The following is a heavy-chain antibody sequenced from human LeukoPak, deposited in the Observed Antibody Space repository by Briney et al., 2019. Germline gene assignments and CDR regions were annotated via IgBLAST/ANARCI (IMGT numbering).Heavy chain of an antibody. D-gene: IGHD3-3*01. V-gene: IGHV4-38-2*01. Sequence: SETLSLTCAVSGYSISSGYYWGWIRQPPGKGLEWIGSTYHSGSTYYNPSLKSRVTISVDTSKNQFSLKLSSVTAADTAVYYCARRDTYDDFWSGYHNWFDPWGQGTLVTVSS. J-gene: IGHJ5*02. CDR2: TYHSGST. CDR1: GYSISSGYY. CDR3: ARRDTYDDFWSGYHNWFDP.